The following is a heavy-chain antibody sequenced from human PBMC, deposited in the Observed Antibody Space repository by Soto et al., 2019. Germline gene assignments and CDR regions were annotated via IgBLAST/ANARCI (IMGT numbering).Heavy chain of an antibody. J-gene: IGHJ6*02. CDR3: ARDDYGSGSPEGYYYYGMDV. V-gene: IGHV3-74*01. CDR1: GFTFSSYW. D-gene: IGHD3-10*01. CDR2: INSDGSST. Sequence: GSLRLSCAASGFTFSSYWMHWVRQAPGKGLVWVSRINSDGSSTSYADSVKGRFTISRDNAKNTLYLQMNSLRAEDTAVYYCARDDYGSGSPEGYYYYGMDVWGQGTTVTVSS.